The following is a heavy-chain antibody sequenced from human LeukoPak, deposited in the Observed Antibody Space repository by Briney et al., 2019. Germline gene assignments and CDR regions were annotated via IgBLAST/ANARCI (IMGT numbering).Heavy chain of an antibody. CDR1: GGSISSCY. Sequence: SETLSLTCTVSGGSISSCYWSWIRQPAGKGLEWIGRIYTSGSTNYNPSLKSRVTMSVDTSKNQFSLKLSSVTAADTAVYYCARDSWFRTPYYDFWSGSIYYMDVWGKGTTVTVSS. J-gene: IGHJ6*03. D-gene: IGHD3-3*01. CDR2: IYTSGST. V-gene: IGHV4-4*07. CDR3: ARDSWFRTPYYDFWSGSIYYMDV.